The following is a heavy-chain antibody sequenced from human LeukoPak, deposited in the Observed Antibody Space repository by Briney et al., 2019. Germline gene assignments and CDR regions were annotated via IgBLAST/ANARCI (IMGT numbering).Heavy chain of an antibody. CDR3: ASNTGD. CDR2: ISYDGNNK. J-gene: IGHJ1*01. V-gene: IGHV3-30*03. Sequence: GGSLRLSCAASGFTFSSYGMHWVRQAPGKGLEWVAVISYDGNNKYYADSVKGRFTISRDNSKDTLYLQVNSLRAEDTAVYYCASNTGDWGQGTLVTVSS. CDR1: GFTFSSYG. D-gene: IGHD1-14*01.